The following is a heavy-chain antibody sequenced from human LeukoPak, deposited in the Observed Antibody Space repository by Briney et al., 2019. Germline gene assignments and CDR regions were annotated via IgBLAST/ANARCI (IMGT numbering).Heavy chain of an antibody. V-gene: IGHV4-59*08. D-gene: IGHD1-20*01. CDR3: ARHPPSYNWNDVGNWFDP. J-gene: IGHJ5*02. CDR1: GGSISSYY. Sequence: SETLSLSCTVSGGSISSYYWSWIRQPPGKGLEWIGYIYYSGSTNYNPSLKSRVTISVDTSKNQLSLKLSSVTAADTAVYYCARHPPSYNWNDVGNWFDPWGQGTLVTVSS. CDR2: IYYSGST.